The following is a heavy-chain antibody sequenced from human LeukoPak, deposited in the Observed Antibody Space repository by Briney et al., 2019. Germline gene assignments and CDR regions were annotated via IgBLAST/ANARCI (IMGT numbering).Heavy chain of an antibody. V-gene: IGHV4-59*08. J-gene: IGHJ4*02. D-gene: IGHD2-2*01. CDR2: IHYSGST. Sequence: SETLSLTCTVSGGSISSYYWSWIRQPPGKGLEWIGYIHYSGSTNYNPSLKSRVTITVDTSKNQFSLKLSSVTAADTAVYYCARQAYCSSSSCYPFDYWGQGTLVTVSS. CDR1: GGSISSYY. CDR3: ARQAYCSSSSCYPFDY.